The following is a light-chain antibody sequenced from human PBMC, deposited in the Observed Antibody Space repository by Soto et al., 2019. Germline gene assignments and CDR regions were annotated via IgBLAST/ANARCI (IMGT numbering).Light chain of an antibody. CDR3: QKYNNAPLT. V-gene: IGKV1-27*01. Sequence: DVQVTQSPTSLSASLGDRVTIFCRASRAINNYVALYQQKPGKVPKLLIAGASTLQAGVPSRFSGFGTGTDFSLTISSLQPEDAATYYCQKYNNAPLTFGGGTKVDIK. CDR1: RAINNY. J-gene: IGKJ4*01. CDR2: GAS.